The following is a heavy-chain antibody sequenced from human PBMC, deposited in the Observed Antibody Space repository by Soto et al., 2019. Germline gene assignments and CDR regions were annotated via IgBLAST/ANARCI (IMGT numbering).Heavy chain of an antibody. CDR3: ARRSAPLWWFDP. CDR2: IYYSGST. D-gene: IGHD3-16*01. CDR1: GGSISSGGYY. Sequence: QVQLQESGPGLVKPSQTLSLTCTVSGGSISSGGYYWSWIRQHPGKGLEWIGYIYYSGSTYYNPSLKSRVTISVDTSKNQFSLKLSSVTAADTTVYYCARRSAPLWWFDPWGQGTLVTVSS. J-gene: IGHJ5*02. V-gene: IGHV4-31*03.